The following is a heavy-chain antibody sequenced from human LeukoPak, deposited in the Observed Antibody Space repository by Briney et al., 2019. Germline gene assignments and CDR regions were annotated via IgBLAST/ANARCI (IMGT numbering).Heavy chain of an antibody. CDR1: GGTFSSYA. J-gene: IGHJ4*02. CDR2: IIPIFGTA. CDR3: ARGHYYGSGSYYNE. Sequence: SVKVSCKASGGTFSSYAISWVRQAPGQGLEWMGGIIPIFGTANYAQKFQGRVTITADESTSTAYVELSSLRSEDTAVYYCARGHYYGSGSYYNEWGQGTLVTVSS. V-gene: IGHV1-69*13. D-gene: IGHD3-10*01.